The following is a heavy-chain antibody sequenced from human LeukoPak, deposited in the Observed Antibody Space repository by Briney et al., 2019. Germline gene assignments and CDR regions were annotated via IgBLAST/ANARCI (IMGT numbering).Heavy chain of an antibody. CDR2: INHSGST. Sequence: SETLSLTCAVYGGSYSSYYWSWIRQPPGKGLEWIGVINHSGSTNYNPSLKSRVTISVDTSQNQFSLKLSSVTAADTAVYYCARAPTYGDYWYFDLWGRGTLVTVSS. J-gene: IGHJ2*01. CDR3: ARAPTYGDYWYFDL. CDR1: GGSYSSYY. D-gene: IGHD4-17*01. V-gene: IGHV4-34*01.